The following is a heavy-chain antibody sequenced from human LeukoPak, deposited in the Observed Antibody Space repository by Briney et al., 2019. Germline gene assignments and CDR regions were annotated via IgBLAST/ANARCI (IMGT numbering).Heavy chain of an antibody. J-gene: IGHJ3*02. CDR1: GGSISSYY. D-gene: IGHD3-9*01. V-gene: IGHV4-59*08. CDR2: IYYSGST. CDR3: ARLLTGYYNNAFDI. Sequence: ASETLSLTCTVSGGSISSYYWSWIRQPPGKGLEWIGYIYYSGSTNYNPSLKSRVTISVDTSKNQFSLKLSSVTAADTAVYYCARLLTGYYNNAFDIWGQGTMVTVSS.